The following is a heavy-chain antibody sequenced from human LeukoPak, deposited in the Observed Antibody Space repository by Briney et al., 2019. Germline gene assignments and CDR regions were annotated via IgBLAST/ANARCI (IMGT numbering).Heavy chain of an antibody. D-gene: IGHD6-13*01. Sequence: PSETLSLTCTVSGGSISSSSYYWGWIRQPPGKGLEWLGYIYYSGSTNYNPSLKSRVTISVDTSKNQFSLKLSSVTAADTAVYYCARSSSSWSYWYFDLWGRGTLVTVSS. CDR1: GGSISSSSYY. CDR3: ARSSSSWSYWYFDL. CDR2: IYYSGST. V-gene: IGHV4-61*05. J-gene: IGHJ2*01.